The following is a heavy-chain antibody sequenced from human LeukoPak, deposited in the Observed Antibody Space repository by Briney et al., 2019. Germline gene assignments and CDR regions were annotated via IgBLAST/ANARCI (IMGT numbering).Heavy chain of an antibody. CDR3: AKGYDILTGYFDYFDY. V-gene: IGHV3-23*01. J-gene: IGHJ4*02. D-gene: IGHD3-9*01. Sequence: GGSLRLSCAASGFSFSSYGMSWVRQAPGKGLEWVSAISGSGGSTYYADSVKGRFTISRDNSKNTLYLQMNSLRAEDTAVYYCAKGYDILTGYFDYFDYWGQGALVTVSS. CDR1: GFSFSSYG. CDR2: ISGSGGST.